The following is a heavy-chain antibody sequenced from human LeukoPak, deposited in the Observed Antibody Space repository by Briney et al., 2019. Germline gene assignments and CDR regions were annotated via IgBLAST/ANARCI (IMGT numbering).Heavy chain of an antibody. V-gene: IGHV1-18*01. CDR3: AISDILTGYYSTTFDY. CDR2: ISAYNGNT. J-gene: IGHJ4*02. CDR1: GYTFTSYG. Sequence: ASVKVSCQASGYTFTSYGISWVRQAPGQGLEWMGWISAYNGNTNYAQKLQGRVTMTTDTSTSTAYMELRSLRSDDTAVYYCAISDILTGYYSTTFDYWGQGTLVTVSS. D-gene: IGHD3-9*01.